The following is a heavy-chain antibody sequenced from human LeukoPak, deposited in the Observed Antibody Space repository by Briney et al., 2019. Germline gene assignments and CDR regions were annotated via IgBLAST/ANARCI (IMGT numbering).Heavy chain of an antibody. Sequence: ASVKVSCKASGYTFISYDINWVRQATGQGLEWMGWMNPNSGNTGYAQKFQGRVTMTRNTSISTAYMELSSLRSEDTAVYYCARGGSGSYYFDYWGQGTLVTVSS. CDR3: ARGGSGSYYFDY. D-gene: IGHD1-26*01. J-gene: IGHJ4*02. CDR1: GYTFISYD. CDR2: MNPNSGNT. V-gene: IGHV1-8*01.